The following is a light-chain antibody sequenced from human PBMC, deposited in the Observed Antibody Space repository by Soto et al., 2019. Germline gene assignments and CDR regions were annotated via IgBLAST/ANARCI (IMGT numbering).Light chain of an antibody. CDR3: QQYNNWPPIT. Sequence: EIVLTQSPATLSVSPGERASLSCRASQSVSDNLAWYQQKPGQAPRLLLYDASTRATGIPARFSGSGSGTEFILTISSLQSEDFGVYYCQQYNNWPPITFGQGTRLEI. CDR1: QSVSDN. J-gene: IGKJ5*01. V-gene: IGKV3D-15*01. CDR2: DAS.